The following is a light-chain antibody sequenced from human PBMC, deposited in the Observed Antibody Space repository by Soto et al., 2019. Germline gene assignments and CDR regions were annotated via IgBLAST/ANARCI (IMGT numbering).Light chain of an antibody. J-gene: IGKJ4*01. CDR3: QQYNNWLT. CDR1: QSVSSN. CDR2: GAS. Sequence: EIVMTHSPATLSVSQGERATLSCRASQSVSSNLAWYQQKPAQAPRLLIYGASTSATGSPARFSGNGSGTEFTLTISSLQSEDFAVYYCQQYNNWLTFGGGNKVEIK. V-gene: IGKV3-15*01.